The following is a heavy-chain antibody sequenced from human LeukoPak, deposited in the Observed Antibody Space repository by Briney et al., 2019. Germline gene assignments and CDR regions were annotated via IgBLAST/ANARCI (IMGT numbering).Heavy chain of an antibody. CDR3: ARGDGYNHPTFDY. Sequence: PPGGSLRLSCAASGFSVSSNYMSWVRQAPGKGLEWVSVIYSGGSTYYADSVKGRFTISRDNSKNTLYLQMNSLRAEDTAVYYCARGDGYNHPTFDYWGQGTLVTVSS. V-gene: IGHV3-66*01. CDR2: IYSGGST. D-gene: IGHD5-24*01. J-gene: IGHJ4*02. CDR1: GFSVSSNY.